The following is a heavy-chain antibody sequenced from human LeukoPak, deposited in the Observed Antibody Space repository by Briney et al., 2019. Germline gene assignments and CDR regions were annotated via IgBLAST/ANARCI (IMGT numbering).Heavy chain of an antibody. D-gene: IGHD6-19*01. Sequence: AGGSLRLSCAASRFTFSSYTMHWVRQAPGKGLEWVALLSNDGSTEYHADSVKGRFTISRDNSKNTLYLQMNSLRAEDTAVYYCARGAQWLVVSDDAFDIWGQGTMVTVSS. CDR1: RFTFSSYT. J-gene: IGHJ3*02. CDR3: ARGAQWLVVSDDAFDI. V-gene: IGHV3-30*04. CDR2: LSNDGSTE.